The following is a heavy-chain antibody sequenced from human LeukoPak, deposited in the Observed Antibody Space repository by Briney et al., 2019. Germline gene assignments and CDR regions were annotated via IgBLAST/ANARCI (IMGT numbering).Heavy chain of an antibody. J-gene: IGHJ4*02. Sequence: SETLSLTCTVSGGSISSSSYYWGWIRQPPGKGLEWIGSIYYSGSTYYNPSLKSRVTISVDTSKNQFSLKLSSVTAADTAVYYCASSRLYDSSGYYRGDFDYWGQGTLVTVSS. D-gene: IGHD3-22*01. V-gene: IGHV4-39*07. CDR2: IYYSGST. CDR3: ASSRLYDSSGYYRGDFDY. CDR1: GGSISSSSYY.